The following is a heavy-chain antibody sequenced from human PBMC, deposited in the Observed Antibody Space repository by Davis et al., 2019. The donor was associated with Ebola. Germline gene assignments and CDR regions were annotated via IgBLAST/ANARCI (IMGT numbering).Heavy chain of an antibody. Sequence: PAGSLRPSCAASGSRSDEYAMHWVRQVPGKGLEWVSFISWDAGLIYYVDSVKGRFTISRDNTKNSLYLQMNSLRVEDSALYYCVKDGGSSWPYGLDVWGQGTTVTVSS. J-gene: IGHJ6*02. CDR1: GSRSDEYA. CDR3: VKDGGSSWPYGLDV. V-gene: IGHV3-43D*04. D-gene: IGHD6-13*01. CDR2: ISWDAGLI.